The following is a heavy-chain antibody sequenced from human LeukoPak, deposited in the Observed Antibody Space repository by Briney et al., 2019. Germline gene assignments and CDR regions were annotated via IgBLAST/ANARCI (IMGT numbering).Heavy chain of an antibody. CDR3: AKVLYQLLYVLDY. D-gene: IGHD2-2*02. CDR2: ISGSGGST. J-gene: IGHJ4*02. Sequence: GGSLRLSCAASGFTFSSYAMSWVRQAPGKGLEWVSAISGSGGSTYYADSVKGRLTISRDNSKNTLYLQMNSLRAEDTAVYYCAKVLYQLLYVLDYWGQGTLVTVSS. CDR1: GFTFSSYA. V-gene: IGHV3-23*01.